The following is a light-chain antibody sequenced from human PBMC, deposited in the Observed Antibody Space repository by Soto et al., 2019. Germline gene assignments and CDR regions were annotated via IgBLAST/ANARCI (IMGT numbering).Light chain of an antibody. J-gene: IGKJ4*01. Sequence: EIVLTQSPATLSLSPGERATLSCRASQSISSYLAWYQQKPGQAPRLLIYDASNRATGIPARFSGSGSGADFTLTISSLDPEDFAFCYCQHRHNWPPGATFGGGTKVEIK. CDR3: QHRHNWPPGAT. V-gene: IGKV3-11*01. CDR1: QSISSY. CDR2: DAS.